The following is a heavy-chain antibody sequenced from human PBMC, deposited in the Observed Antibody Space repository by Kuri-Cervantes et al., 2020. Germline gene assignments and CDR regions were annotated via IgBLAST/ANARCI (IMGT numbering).Heavy chain of an antibody. CDR2: IYSSGST. CDR1: GGSISSYY. V-gene: IGHV4-4*07. Sequence: ESLKISCTVSGGSISSYYWSWIRQPAGKGLEWIGRIYSSGSTNYNPSLKSRVTISVDKSKNQFSLKLSSVTAADTAVYYCARDTVAGNGDYSDYWGQGTLVTVSS. J-gene: IGHJ4*02. D-gene: IGHD6-19*01. CDR3: ARDTVAGNGDYSDY.